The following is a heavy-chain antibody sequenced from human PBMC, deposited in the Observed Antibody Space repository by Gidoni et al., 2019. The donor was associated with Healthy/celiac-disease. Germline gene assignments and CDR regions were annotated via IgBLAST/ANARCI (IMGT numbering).Heavy chain of an antibody. CDR3: ARRCSSTSCYASRPDGMDV. J-gene: IGHJ6*02. Sequence: QVQLVQSGAEVKKPGASVKVSCKASGYTFTSYDIKWVRQATGQGLEWMGWMNPNSGNTGYAQKFQGRVTMTRNTSISTAYMELSSLRSEDTAVYYCARRCSSTSCYASRPDGMDVWGQGTTVTVSS. CDR2: MNPNSGNT. CDR1: GYTFTSYD. D-gene: IGHD2-2*01. V-gene: IGHV1-8*01.